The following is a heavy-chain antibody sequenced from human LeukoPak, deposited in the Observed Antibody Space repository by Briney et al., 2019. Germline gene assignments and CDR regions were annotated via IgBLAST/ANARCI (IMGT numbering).Heavy chain of an antibody. J-gene: IGHJ4*02. CDR2: IYHSGTT. V-gene: IGHV4-38-2*02. Sequence: TSETLSLTCTVSGYSISSGYYWGWIRQPPAKGLEWIATIYHSGTTYYSPSLKSRVSVSVDTSKNQFSLKLTSVTAADTAVYYCARDDNYGIFVNVDYWGQGTLVTVSS. D-gene: IGHD4-11*01. CDR3: ARDDNYGIFVNVDY. CDR1: GYSISSGYY.